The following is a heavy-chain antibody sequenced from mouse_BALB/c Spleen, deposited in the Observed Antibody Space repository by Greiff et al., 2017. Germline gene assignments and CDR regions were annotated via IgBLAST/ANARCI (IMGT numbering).Heavy chain of an antibody. CDR1: GYSITSGYY. J-gene: IGHJ1*01. Sequence: ESGPGLVKPSQSLSLTCSVTGYSITSGYYWNWLRQFPGNKLEWMGYISYDGSNNYNPSLKNRISITRDTSKNQFFLKLNSVTTEDTATYYCATAYYGNYVWYFDVWGAGTTVTVSS. CDR3: ATAYYGNYVWYFDV. CDR2: ISYDGSN. D-gene: IGHD2-10*01. V-gene: IGHV3-6*02.